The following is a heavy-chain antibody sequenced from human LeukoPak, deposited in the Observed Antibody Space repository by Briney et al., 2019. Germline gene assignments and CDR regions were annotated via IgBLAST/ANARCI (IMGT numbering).Heavy chain of an antibody. CDR1: GGSISSYY. J-gene: IGHJ1*01. V-gene: IGHV4-59*08. D-gene: IGHD1-26*01. CDR3: ARIRGSYFLRTGYFQH. CDR2: IYYSGST. Sequence: SETLSLTCTVSGGSISSYYWSWIRQPPGKGLEWIGYIYYSGSTNYNPSLKSRVTISEDTSKNQFSLKLSSVTAADTAVYYCARIRGSYFLRTGYFQHWGQGTLVTVSS.